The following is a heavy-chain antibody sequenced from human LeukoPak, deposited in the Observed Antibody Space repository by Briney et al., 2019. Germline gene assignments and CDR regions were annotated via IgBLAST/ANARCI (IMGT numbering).Heavy chain of an antibody. CDR1: GFTFTSSA. CDR3: AADGAYCSSTSCYQGYYMDV. J-gene: IGHJ6*03. D-gene: IGHD2-2*01. Sequence: SVKVSCKASGFTFTSSAVQWVRQARGQRLEWIGWIVVGSGNTNYAQKFQERVTITRDMSTSTAYMELSSLRSEDTAVYYCAADGAYCSSTSCYQGYYMDVWGKGTTVTVSS. CDR2: IVVGSGNT. V-gene: IGHV1-58*01.